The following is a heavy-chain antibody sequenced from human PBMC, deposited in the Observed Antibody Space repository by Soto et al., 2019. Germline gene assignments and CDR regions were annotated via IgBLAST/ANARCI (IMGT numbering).Heavy chain of an antibody. CDR1: GFSFSTYG. CDR3: AKGTGYGDV. Sequence: EMQLLESGGGLVQPGGSLRLSCAASGFSFSTYGVTWVRQAPGKGLEWVCGVSGGSGVTHYADSVKGWFTITGDDSKDTVYLQMPGLRVEDTSVYECAKGTGYGDVWGEGTLVTVSS. CDR2: VSGGSGVT. J-gene: IGHJ4*02. V-gene: IGHV3-23*01. D-gene: IGHD4-17*01.